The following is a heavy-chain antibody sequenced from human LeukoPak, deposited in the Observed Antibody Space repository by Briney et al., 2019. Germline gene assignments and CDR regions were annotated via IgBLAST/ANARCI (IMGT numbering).Heavy chain of an antibody. J-gene: IGHJ4*02. V-gene: IGHV3-23*01. CDR1: GFTFSSYA. D-gene: IGHD3-22*01. Sequence: GGSLRLSCAASGFTFSSYAMSWVRQAPGKGLEWVSAISGSGGSTYYADSVKGRFTISRDNSKNTLYLQMNSLRAEDTAVYYCAKDPGRFYDSSGYLVYWGQGTLVTVSS. CDR3: AKDPGRFYDSSGYLVY. CDR2: ISGSGGST.